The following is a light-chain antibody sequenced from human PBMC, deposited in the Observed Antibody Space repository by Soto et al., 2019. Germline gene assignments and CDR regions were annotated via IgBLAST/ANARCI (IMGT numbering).Light chain of an antibody. CDR3: QQYGSSPT. Sequence: EIVLTQSPGTLSLPPGERATLSCRASQSVSSSYLAWYQQKPGQAPRLLIYGASNRATGIPDRFSGSGSGTDFTLTISRLEPEDFAVYYCQQYGSSPTFGGGTKVDIK. V-gene: IGKV3-20*01. CDR1: QSVSSSY. J-gene: IGKJ4*01. CDR2: GAS.